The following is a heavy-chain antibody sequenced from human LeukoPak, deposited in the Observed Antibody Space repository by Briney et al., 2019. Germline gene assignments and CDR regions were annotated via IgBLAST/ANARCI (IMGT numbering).Heavy chain of an antibody. CDR2: IKSKTDGGTT. CDR1: GFTFSNAW. D-gene: IGHD3-22*01. CDR3: TTERPYYYDSSGYYTEFDP. V-gene: IGHV3-15*01. Sequence: GGSLRLSCAASGFTFSNAWMSWVRQAPGKRLEWVGRIKSKTDGGTTDYAAPVKGRFTISRDDSKNTLYLQMNSLKTEDTAVYYCTTERPYYYDSSGYYTEFDPWGQGTLVTVSS. J-gene: IGHJ5*02.